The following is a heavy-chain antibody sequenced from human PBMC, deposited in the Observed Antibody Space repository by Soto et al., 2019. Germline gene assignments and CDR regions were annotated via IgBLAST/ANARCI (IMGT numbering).Heavy chain of an antibody. Sequence: TSETLSLTCTFSGGSISNYFWALIRRPPGKGLEWIGNIYYSGSTYYNPSLKSRVTISVDTSKNQFSLKLSSMTAADTAVYYCARVLRDYPFYYYYMDVWGKGTTVTVSS. CDR1: GGSISNYF. J-gene: IGHJ6*03. CDR3: ARVLRDYPFYYYYMDV. V-gene: IGHV4-39*01. CDR2: IYYSGST. D-gene: IGHD3-10*01.